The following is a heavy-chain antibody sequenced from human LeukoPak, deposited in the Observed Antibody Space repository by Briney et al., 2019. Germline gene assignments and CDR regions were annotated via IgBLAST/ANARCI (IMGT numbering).Heavy chain of an antibody. D-gene: IGHD3-22*01. CDR2: ISSNGRTI. V-gene: IGHV3-48*03. CDR1: GFTFSTYE. J-gene: IGHJ3*02. CDR3: ARGERITMIVVVRGAFDI. Sequence: GGSLRLSCAASGFTFSTYEMNWVRQAPGKGLEWVSYISSNGRTIYYADSVKGRFTISRDNAKNSLSLQMNSLRAEDTAVYYCARGERITMIVVVRGAFDIWGQGTMVTVSS.